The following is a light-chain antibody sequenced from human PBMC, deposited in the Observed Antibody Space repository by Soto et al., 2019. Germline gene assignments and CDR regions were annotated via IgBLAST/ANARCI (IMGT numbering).Light chain of an antibody. CDR3: QQYYSYPWT. CDR1: QSIGTY. CDR2: GAS. V-gene: IGKV1-39*01. Sequence: DIQMTQSPSSLPASVGDRISITCRASQSIGTYLSWYQQKPGKAPKLLIYGASNLQSGVPSRFSGSGSGTDFTLTISCLQSEDFATYYCQQYYSYPWTFGQGTKVDI. J-gene: IGKJ1*01.